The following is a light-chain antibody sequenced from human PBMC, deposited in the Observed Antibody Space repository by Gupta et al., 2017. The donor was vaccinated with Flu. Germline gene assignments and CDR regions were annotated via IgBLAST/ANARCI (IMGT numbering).Light chain of an antibody. V-gene: IGKV4-1*01. CDR2: WSS. J-gene: IGKJ1*01. CDR1: QSVLNSSNNENC. CDR3: HQYYSAPQT. Sequence: IVMTQSPDSLAVSLGERATLNCKSSQSVLNSSNNENCMAWDQQKPGLPPKLLMYWSSTRESWVPARFSGSGSGTDFTLTISSLQAEDVAVYYCHQYYSAPQTFGQGTKVEIK.